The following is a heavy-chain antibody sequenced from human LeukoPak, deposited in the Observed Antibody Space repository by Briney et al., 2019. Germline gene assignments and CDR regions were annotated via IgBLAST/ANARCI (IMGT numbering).Heavy chain of an antibody. CDR1: GFTFSSYW. J-gene: IGHJ4*02. V-gene: IGHV3-7*03. CDR3: ARNYPSSGWFFEY. CDR2: IKQDGSEK. D-gene: IGHD6-19*01. Sequence: GGSLRLSCAASGFTFSSYWMSWVRQAPGKGLEWVANIKQDGSEKFYVDSVKGRFTISRDNANNSLYLQMNSLRAEDTAVYYCARNYPSSGWFFEYWGQGTLVTVSS.